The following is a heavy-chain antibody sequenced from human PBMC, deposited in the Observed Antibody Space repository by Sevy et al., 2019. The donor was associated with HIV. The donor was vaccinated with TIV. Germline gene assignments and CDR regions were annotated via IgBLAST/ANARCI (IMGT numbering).Heavy chain of an antibody. V-gene: IGHV1-8*01. CDR2: IIPNSGNT. J-gene: IGHJ6*02. CDR1: GYTFTNYD. CDR3: ARGKVDYYGLDV. Sequence: ASVKVSCKASGYTFTNYDMHWVRQAPGPGLEWIGWIIPNSGNTGYAQTFQGRVTMTRNTSISTAYMELSRLGSEDTDGYYGARGKVDYYGLDVWGQGTTVTVSS.